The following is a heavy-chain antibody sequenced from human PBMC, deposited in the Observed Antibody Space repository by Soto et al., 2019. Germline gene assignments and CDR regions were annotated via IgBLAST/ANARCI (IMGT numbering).Heavy chain of an antibody. CDR2: INHSGST. Sequence: PSETLSLTCAVYGGSFSGYYWSWIRQPPGKGLEWIGEINHSGSTNYNPSLKSRVTISVDTSKNQFSLKLSSVTAADTAVYYCARARGGIAAARGYYYMDVWGKGTTVTVSS. D-gene: IGHD6-13*01. CDR1: GGSFSGYY. J-gene: IGHJ6*03. V-gene: IGHV4-34*01. CDR3: ARARGGIAAARGYYYMDV.